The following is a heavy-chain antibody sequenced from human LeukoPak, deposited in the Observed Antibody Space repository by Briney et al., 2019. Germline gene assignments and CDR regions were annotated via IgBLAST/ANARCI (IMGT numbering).Heavy chain of an antibody. J-gene: IGHJ4*02. CDR3: AKKCVTTAPPGGSCFDY. Sequence: GGSLRLSCAASGFTFSSYWMHWVRQAPGKGLVWVSRINGDGSSTSYADSVKGRFTISRDNSKNMVFLQMNSLRAEDTAVYYCAKKCVTTAPPGGSCFDYWGQGTLVTVSS. CDR1: GFTFSSYW. D-gene: IGHD4-11*01. V-gene: IGHV3-74*01. CDR2: INGDGSST.